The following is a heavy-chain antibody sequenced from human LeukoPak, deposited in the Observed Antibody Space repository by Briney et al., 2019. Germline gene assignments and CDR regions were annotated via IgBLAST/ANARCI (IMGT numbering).Heavy chain of an antibody. Sequence: SVKVSCKASGYTFTSYYMHWVRQAPGQGLEWMGRIIPILGIANYAQKFQGRVTITADKSTSTAYMELSSLRSEDTAVYYCASYPRSDVWGQGTTVTVSS. CDR1: GYTFTSYY. V-gene: IGHV1-69*02. J-gene: IGHJ6*02. CDR2: IIPILGIA. CDR3: ASYPRSDV.